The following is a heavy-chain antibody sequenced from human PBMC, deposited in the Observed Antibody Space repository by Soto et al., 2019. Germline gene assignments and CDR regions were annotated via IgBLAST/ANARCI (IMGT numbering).Heavy chain of an antibody. CDR3: ASSPASIAAAGMAID. CDR1: GFTFSSYS. V-gene: IGHV3-48*01. Sequence: EVQLVESGGGLVQPGGSLRLSCAASGFTFSSYSMNWVRQAPGKGLEWVSYISSSSSTIYYADSVKGRFTISRDNAKNSLYLQMNSLRAEDTAVYYCASSPASIAAAGMAIDWGQGTLVTVSS. J-gene: IGHJ4*02. CDR2: ISSSSSTI. D-gene: IGHD6-13*01.